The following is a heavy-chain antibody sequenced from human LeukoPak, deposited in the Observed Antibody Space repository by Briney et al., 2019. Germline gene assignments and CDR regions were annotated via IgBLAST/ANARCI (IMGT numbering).Heavy chain of an antibody. D-gene: IGHD6-13*01. V-gene: IGHV4-39*01. J-gene: IGHJ4*02. CDR1: GGSISSSSYY. CDR3: ARRQLAYDY. CDR2: IYYSGST. Sequence: SETLSLTCTVSGGSISSSSYYWGWIRQPPGKGLEWIGSIYYSGSTYYNPSLKSRVTISVDTSKNQFSLKLSSVTAADTAVYYCARRQLAYDYWGQGTLVTVSS.